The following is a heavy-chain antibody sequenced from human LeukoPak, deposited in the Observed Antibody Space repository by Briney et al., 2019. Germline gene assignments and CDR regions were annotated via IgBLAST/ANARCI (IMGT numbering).Heavy chain of an antibody. Sequence: ASVKVSCKASGYTFTNYYVHWVRQAPGQGLEWMGIINPSGGTTSYAQKFQGRVTMARDTSTTTVYVELSSLRSEDTAVYYCARRGLAARPSGFDYWGPGTLATVSS. CDR2: INPSGGTT. CDR1: GYTFTNYY. CDR3: ARRGLAARPSGFDY. D-gene: IGHD6-6*01. J-gene: IGHJ4*02. V-gene: IGHV1-46*01.